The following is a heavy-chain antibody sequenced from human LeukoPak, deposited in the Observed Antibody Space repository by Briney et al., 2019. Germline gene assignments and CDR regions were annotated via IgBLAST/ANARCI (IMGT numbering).Heavy chain of an antibody. J-gene: IGHJ4*02. Sequence: ASAKVSCTASGYTFTGYYMHWVRQAPGQGLEWMGRINPNSGGTNYAQKFQGRVTMTRDTSISTAYMELSRLRSDDTAVYYCARDEGIVGAVIDYWGQGTLVTVSS. CDR1: GYTFTGYY. CDR2: INPNSGGT. V-gene: IGHV1-2*06. CDR3: ARDEGIVGAVIDY. D-gene: IGHD1-26*01.